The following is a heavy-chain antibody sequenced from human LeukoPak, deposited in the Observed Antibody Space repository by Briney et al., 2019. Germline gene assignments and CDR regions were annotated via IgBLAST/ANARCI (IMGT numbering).Heavy chain of an antibody. Sequence: ASVKVSCKSSGYTFSGYYMHWVRQAPGQGLEWVGWINPNSGGTNYAQKCQGRVTMTRDTSTNTVYMELSSLRSEDTAVYYCARGPSITMIRGGQWYYYMDVWGKGTTVTISS. V-gene: IGHV1-2*02. CDR1: GYTFSGYY. CDR3: ARGPSITMIRGGQWYYYMDV. J-gene: IGHJ6*03. D-gene: IGHD3-10*01. CDR2: INPNSGGT.